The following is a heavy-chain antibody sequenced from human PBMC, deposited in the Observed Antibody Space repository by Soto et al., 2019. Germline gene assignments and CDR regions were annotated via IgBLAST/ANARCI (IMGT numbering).Heavy chain of an antibody. V-gene: IGHV4-39*01. CDR3: ARLPHYDTPPVTFDI. Sequence: QLQLQESGPGLVKPSETLSLTCTVSGGSISSSLYYWGWIRQPPGKGLEWIWTIYSTVSTHYNPSLKSRVTVAVDTSKNPFSLKLNSVTAADTAVYFCARLPHYDTPPVTFDIWGQGAMVTVSS. J-gene: IGHJ3*02. D-gene: IGHD3-22*01. CDR1: GGSISSSLYY. CDR2: IYSTVST.